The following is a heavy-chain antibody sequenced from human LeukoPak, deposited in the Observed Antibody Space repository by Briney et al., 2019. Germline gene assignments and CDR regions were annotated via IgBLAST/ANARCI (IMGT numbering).Heavy chain of an antibody. Sequence: GGSLRLSCAASGFTFSSYAMHWVRQAPGKGLEWVAVISYDGSNKYYADPVKGRFTISRDNSKNTLYLQMNSLRAEDTAVYYCAREGYYYDSSGYLDYWGQGTLVTVSS. D-gene: IGHD3-22*01. CDR3: AREGYYYDSSGYLDY. J-gene: IGHJ4*02. CDR1: GFTFSSYA. CDR2: ISYDGSNK. V-gene: IGHV3-30-3*01.